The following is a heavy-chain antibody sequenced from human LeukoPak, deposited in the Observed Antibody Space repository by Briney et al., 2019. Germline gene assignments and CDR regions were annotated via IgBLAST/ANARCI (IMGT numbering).Heavy chain of an antibody. V-gene: IGHV3-13*01. J-gene: IGHJ6*03. CDR2: IGTASDT. CDR1: GFTFSSFD. D-gene: IGHD1-1*01. CDR3: ARGPPRGKYYYMDV. Sequence: GGSLRLSCAASGFTFSSFDMHWVRQPTGQGLEWVSTIGTASDTYYPGSVEGRFTLSRDNAKDSLYLQINSLTAGDTAVYYCARGPPRGKYYYMDVWGKGTTVTVSS.